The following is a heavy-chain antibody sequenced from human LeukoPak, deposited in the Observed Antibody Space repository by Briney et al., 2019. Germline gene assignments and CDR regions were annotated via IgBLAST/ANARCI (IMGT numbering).Heavy chain of an antibody. CDR3: ARGGIAARKFPFDY. CDR1: GGSFSGYY. CDR2: INHSGST. D-gene: IGHD6-6*01. J-gene: IGHJ4*02. V-gene: IGHV4-34*01. Sequence: PSETLSLTCAVYGGSFSGYYWSWIRQPPGKGLEWIGEINHSGSTNYNPSLKSRVTISVDTSKNQFSLKLSSVTAADTAVYYCARGGIAARKFPFDYWGQGTLVTVSS.